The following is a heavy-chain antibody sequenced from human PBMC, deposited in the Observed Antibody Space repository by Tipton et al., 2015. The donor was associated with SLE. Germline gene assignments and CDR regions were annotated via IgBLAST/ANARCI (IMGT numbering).Heavy chain of an antibody. CDR1: GGSISSYY. CDR3: ARAPRYYYDSSYFDY. Sequence: TLSLTCTVSGGSISSYYWNWIRQAPGKGLEWIGEVNRGGSTKINPSLKSRVIVSVDTSKNQVSLKLSSVTAADTAVYYCARAPRYYYDSSYFDYWGQGTLVTVSS. D-gene: IGHD3-22*01. CDR2: VNRGGST. V-gene: IGHV4-34*01. J-gene: IGHJ4*02.